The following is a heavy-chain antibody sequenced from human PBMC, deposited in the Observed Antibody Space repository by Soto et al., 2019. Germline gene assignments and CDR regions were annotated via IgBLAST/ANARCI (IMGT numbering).Heavy chain of an antibody. J-gene: IGHJ5*02. CDR2: IYYSGST. CDR1: GGSVSSGSYY. V-gene: IGHV4-61*01. Sequence: PSETLSLTCTVSGGSVSSGSYYWSWIRQPPGKGLEWIGYIYYSGSTNYSPSLKSRVTISVDTSKNQFSLKLSSVTAADTAVYYCARGPYSSSSGTFDPWGQGTLVTVSS. D-gene: IGHD6-6*01. CDR3: ARGPYSSSSGTFDP.